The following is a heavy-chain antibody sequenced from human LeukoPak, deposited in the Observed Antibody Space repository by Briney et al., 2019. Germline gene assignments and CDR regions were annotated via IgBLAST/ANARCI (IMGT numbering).Heavy chain of an antibody. J-gene: IGHJ4*02. CDR3: ARGRYGPRLGN. D-gene: IGHD3-16*01. Sequence: SKTLSLTCAVYGASFGDSYWSWIRQSPEKGLEWIGEINNSGSTSYNPSLNSRVIMSVDRSKNQFSLRLTSVTAADTAVYYCARGRYGPRLGNWGQGTLVTVSS. CDR1: GASFGDSY. V-gene: IGHV4-34*01. CDR2: INNSGST.